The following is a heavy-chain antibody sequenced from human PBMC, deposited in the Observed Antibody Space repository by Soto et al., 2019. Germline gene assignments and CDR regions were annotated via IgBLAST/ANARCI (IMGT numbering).Heavy chain of an antibody. CDR2: ISAFNGNT. CDR1: GDTLTNLG. J-gene: IGHJ4*02. Sequence: QVQLLQSGPEVKKPGTSVKVSCKASGDTLTNLGITWVRQAPGPGLEWMGWISAFNGNTNYAQKFQGRVTMTTETSTRTLYMELRSLRSDDTAVYYCARERAVGLYLDDWGQGTLVTFSS. V-gene: IGHV1-18*04. D-gene: IGHD6-19*01. CDR3: ARERAVGLYLDD.